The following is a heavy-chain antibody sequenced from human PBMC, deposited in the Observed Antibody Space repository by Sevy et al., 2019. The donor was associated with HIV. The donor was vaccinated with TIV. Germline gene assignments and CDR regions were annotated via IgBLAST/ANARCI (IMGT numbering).Heavy chain of an antibody. D-gene: IGHD1-26*01. V-gene: IGHV3-48*03. CDR2: ISSSGSSI. Sequence: GGSLRLSCTASGFTFSSYDMNWVRQAPGKGLEWVSKISSSGSSIYYADSVKGRFTISSDNAKNSLNLQMNSLRAVDTAGTYCTRSEWAFDNGFDPWGQGTLVTVSS. J-gene: IGHJ5*02. CDR1: GFTFSSYD. CDR3: TRSEWAFDNGFDP.